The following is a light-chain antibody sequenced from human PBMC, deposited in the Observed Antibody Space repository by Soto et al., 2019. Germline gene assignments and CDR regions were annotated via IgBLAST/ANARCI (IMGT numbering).Light chain of an antibody. V-gene: IGLV2-23*01. CDR1: SGYVGTYSL. J-gene: IGLJ1*01. CDR3: CLYVGATTYV. Sequence: QSVLAQPASVSGSPGQSITISCTGASGYVGTYSLVSWYQQHPGKAPKVVIYEGHKRPSGVPDRFSGSTSVNTASLTISGLQTDDEAHYYCCLYVGATTYVFGTGTRVTVL. CDR2: EGH.